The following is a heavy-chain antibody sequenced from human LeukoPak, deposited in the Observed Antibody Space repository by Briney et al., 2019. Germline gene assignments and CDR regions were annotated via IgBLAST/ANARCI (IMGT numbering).Heavy chain of an antibody. Sequence: GGSLRLSCAASGFIFTNYWVGWVRQAPGKGLEWVANIKQDGSEKYYVDSVKGRFTISRDNARNSLYLQMNSLRVEDTALFYCARISYYGGTPHFDYWGQGTLVTVSS. CDR1: GFIFTNYW. CDR3: ARISYYGGTPHFDY. J-gene: IGHJ4*02. CDR2: IKQDGSEK. V-gene: IGHV3-7*01. D-gene: IGHD4-23*01.